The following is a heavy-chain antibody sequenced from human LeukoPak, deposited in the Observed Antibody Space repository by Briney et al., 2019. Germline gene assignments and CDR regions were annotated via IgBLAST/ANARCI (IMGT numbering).Heavy chain of an antibody. J-gene: IGHJ4*02. Sequence: TLSLTCTVSGGSISSGGYYWSWIRQHPGKGLEWIGYIYYSGSTYYNPSLKSRVTISVDTSKNQFSLKLSSVTAADTAVYYCARGAWVDYGDNDPHYFDYWGQGTLVTVSS. D-gene: IGHD4-17*01. CDR3: ARGAWVDYGDNDPHYFDY. CDR1: GGSISSGGYY. V-gene: IGHV4-31*03. CDR2: IYYSGST.